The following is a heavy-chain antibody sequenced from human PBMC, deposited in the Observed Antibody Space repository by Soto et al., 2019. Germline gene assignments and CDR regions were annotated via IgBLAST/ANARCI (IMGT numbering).Heavy chain of an antibody. Sequence: EVQLLESGGGLVQPGGSLRLSCAASGFTFSSYAMSWVRQAPGKGLEWVSAISGSGGSTYYADSVKGRFTISRDNSKNTLYLQMNSLRAEDTAVYYCAKDLTAPNYDYIWGSYPGHDYWGQGTLVTVSS. CDR1: GFTFSSYA. J-gene: IGHJ4*02. CDR3: AKDLTAPNYDYIWGSYPGHDY. D-gene: IGHD3-16*02. CDR2: ISGSGGST. V-gene: IGHV3-23*01.